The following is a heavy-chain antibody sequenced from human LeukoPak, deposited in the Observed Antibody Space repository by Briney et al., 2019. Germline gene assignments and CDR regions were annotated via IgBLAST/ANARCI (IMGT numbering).Heavy chain of an antibody. CDR2: ISDSSSTI. D-gene: IGHD3-16*01. CDR3: ARRGSLGDDYFDY. J-gene: IGHJ4*02. CDR1: GFTFSRYS. V-gene: IGHV3-48*02. Sequence: GGSLRLSCAASGFTFSRYSMNWVRQAPGKGLEWISYISDSSSTIYYADSVRGRFTISRGIAKNSLYLQMSSLRDEDTAVYYCARRGSLGDDYFDYWGQGTLVTVSS.